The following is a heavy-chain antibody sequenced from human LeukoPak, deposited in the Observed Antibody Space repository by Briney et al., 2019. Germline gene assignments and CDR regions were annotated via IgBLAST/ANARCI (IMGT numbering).Heavy chain of an antibody. D-gene: IGHD3-3*01. Sequence: SETLSLTCGVSGGSVTSTNWWTWVRQPPGKGLEWIGEVHLDGRTNYNPSLKSRLTMSVNLSENHISLKLTSVTAADTAVYYCAREGGFYRPLDYSGQGTLVTVSS. CDR2: VHLDGRT. CDR1: GGSVTSTNW. V-gene: IGHV4-4*02. J-gene: IGHJ4*02. CDR3: AREGGFYRPLDY.